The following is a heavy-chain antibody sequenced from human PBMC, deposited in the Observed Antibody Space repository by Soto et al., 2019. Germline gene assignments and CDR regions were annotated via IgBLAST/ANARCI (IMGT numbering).Heavy chain of an antibody. CDR2: TYYRSKWYN. Sequence: SQTLSLTCAISGDSVSSNSAAWSWIRQSPSRGLEWLGRTYYRSKWYNDYAVSVKSRITINPDTSKNQFSLQLNSVTPEDTAVYYCALSSIAARPTSGYFQHWGQGTLVTVSS. CDR1: GDSVSSNSAA. D-gene: IGHD6-6*01. V-gene: IGHV6-1*01. CDR3: ALSSIAARPTSGYFQH. J-gene: IGHJ1*01.